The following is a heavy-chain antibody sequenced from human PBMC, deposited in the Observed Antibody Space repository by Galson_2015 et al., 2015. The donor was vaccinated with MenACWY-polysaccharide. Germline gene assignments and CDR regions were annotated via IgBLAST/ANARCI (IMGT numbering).Heavy chain of an antibody. CDR3: AREGSRIVFHAFDV. Sequence: SLRLSCAASGSRFSHSGMHWVRQAPGKGLEWVAVIQYDGSQKQYIDSVKGRFTISRDNSKNILYLEMNSLRAEDTALYYCAREGSRIVFHAFDVWGQGTMVTVSS. V-gene: IGHV3-33*08. J-gene: IGHJ3*01. CDR1: GSRFSHSG. CDR2: IQYDGSQK. D-gene: IGHD3-10*02.